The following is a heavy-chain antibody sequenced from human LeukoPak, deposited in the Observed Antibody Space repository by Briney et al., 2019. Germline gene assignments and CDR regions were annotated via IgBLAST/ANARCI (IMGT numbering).Heavy chain of an antibody. CDR3: ARDGLWIQNAFDI. J-gene: IGHJ3*02. CDR2: IHYSGST. D-gene: IGHD5-18*01. CDR1: GGSISSSSYY. Sequence: SETLSLTCTVSGGSISSSSYYWGWIRQPPGKGLGWIGSIHYSGSTYYNPSLKSRVTISVDTSKNQFSLKLSSVTAADTAVYYCARDGLWIQNAFDIWGQGTMVTVSS. V-gene: IGHV4-39*07.